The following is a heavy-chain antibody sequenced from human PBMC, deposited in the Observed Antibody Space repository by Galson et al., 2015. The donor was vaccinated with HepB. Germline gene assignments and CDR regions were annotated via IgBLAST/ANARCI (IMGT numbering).Heavy chain of an antibody. CDR3: ARVFGVHSVDY. CDR1: GFTFSDHY. Sequence: SLRLSCAASGFTFSDHYMDWVRQAPGKGLEWVGRTRNKANSYTTEYAASVKGRFTISRDDSKNSLYLQMNSLKTEDTAVYYCARVFGVHSVDYWGQGTLVTVSS. J-gene: IGHJ4*02. V-gene: IGHV3-72*01. CDR2: TRNKANSYTT. D-gene: IGHD3-10*01.